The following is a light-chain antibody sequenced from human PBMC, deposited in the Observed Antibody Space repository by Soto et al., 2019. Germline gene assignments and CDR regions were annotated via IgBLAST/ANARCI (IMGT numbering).Light chain of an antibody. J-gene: IGKJ1*01. Sequence: SQMTQSPSSVSASVGDRVTMTCRASQGVGGWLAWYQQKPGKVPKLLIYKASSLESGVPSRFSGSGSGTEFTLTISSLQPDDFATYYCQQYKVLWTFGQGTKVDIK. V-gene: IGKV1-5*03. CDR3: QQYKVLWT. CDR1: QGVGGW. CDR2: KAS.